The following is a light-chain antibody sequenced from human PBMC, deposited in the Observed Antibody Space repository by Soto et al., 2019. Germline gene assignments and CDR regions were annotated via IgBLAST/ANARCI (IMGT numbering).Light chain of an antibody. Sequence: EIVVTQSPATLSVSPGERATLSCRASQRISNNLAWYQQKPGQAPRLLISGSSTRATGVPARFSGSGSETEFTLTISSLQAEDSAVYYCQHYNNWPLTFGGGTRVEIK. V-gene: IGKV3-15*01. J-gene: IGKJ4*01. CDR2: GSS. CDR1: QRISNN. CDR3: QHYNNWPLT.